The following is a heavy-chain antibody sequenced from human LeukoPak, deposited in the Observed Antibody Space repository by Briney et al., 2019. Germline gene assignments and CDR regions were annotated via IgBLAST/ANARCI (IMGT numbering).Heavy chain of an antibody. V-gene: IGHV3-7*03. J-gene: IGHJ4*02. Sequence: GGSLRLSCEGSAFILSXXWMNWVRQTPGKXXXXXXXXXXXGSEXXXVXSXXXXXSISXXNTKGSLFLQLNSLRAEDTAVYYCARXLGXCTNGVCHTRFDYWGQGTLVAVSS. CDR1: AFILSXXW. D-gene: IGHD2-8*01. CDR3: ARXLGXCTNGVCHTRFDY. CDR2: XXXXGSEX.